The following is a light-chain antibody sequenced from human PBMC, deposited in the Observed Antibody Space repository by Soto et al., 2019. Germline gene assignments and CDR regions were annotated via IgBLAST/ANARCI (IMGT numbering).Light chain of an antibody. CDR3: QQYNSWLWT. CDR2: GAS. CDR1: QTVSSN. Sequence: EIILTQSPDTLSLSPWEIATLSCRASQTVSSNYLAWCQQRPGQAPRLLIYGASTRATGIPARFSGSGSGTEFTLIISSLQSEDSAVYYCQQYNSWLWTFGQGTKVDIK. V-gene: IGKV3-15*01. J-gene: IGKJ1*01.